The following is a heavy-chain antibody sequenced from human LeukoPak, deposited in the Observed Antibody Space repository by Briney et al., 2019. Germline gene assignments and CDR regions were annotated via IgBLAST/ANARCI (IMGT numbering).Heavy chain of an antibody. V-gene: IGHV3-74*01. J-gene: IGHJ4*02. CDR1: GVSFSTTW. CDR2: VSSDGSRT. Sequence: GGSLRLSCAASGVSFSTTWMHWVRQAPGKGLMWVSHVSSDGSRTYADSVKGRFTVSRDNSKNTLYLQMNSLRAEDTAVYYCAKGEGGSYPLDYWGQGTLVTVSS. D-gene: IGHD1-26*01. CDR3: AKGEGGSYPLDY.